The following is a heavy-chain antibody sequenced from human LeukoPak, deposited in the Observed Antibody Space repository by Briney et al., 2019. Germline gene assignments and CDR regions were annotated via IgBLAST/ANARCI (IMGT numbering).Heavy chain of an antibody. V-gene: IGHV1-8*01. CDR3: ARGRRRAVAGTFCY. CDR1: GYTFTSYD. CDR2: MNPNSGNT. D-gene: IGHD6-19*01. Sequence: ASVKVSCKASGYTFTSYDMNWVRQAPGQGLEWMGWMNPNSGNTGYAQKFQGRVTITTTTSIRTAYMALSSPRSEDTAVYYRARGRRRAVAGTFCYWGPRTLVTVSS. J-gene: IGHJ4*02.